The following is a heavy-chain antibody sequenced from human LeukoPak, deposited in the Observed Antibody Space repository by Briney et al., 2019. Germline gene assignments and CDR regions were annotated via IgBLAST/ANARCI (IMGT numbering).Heavy chain of an antibody. J-gene: IGHJ4*02. CDR2: ISNDGTIQ. D-gene: IGHD3-22*01. CDR1: GFTFRAYA. CDR3: AKDRAYYSDSSGYYLVRAYDY. V-gene: IGHV3-30*04. Sequence: GGSLRLSCATSGFTFRAYAMHWVRQAPGKGLEWLAVISNDGTIQYYADSVKGRFTISRDNSKNTLYLQMNSLRAEDTAVYYCAKDRAYYSDSSGYYLVRAYDYWGQGTLVTVSS.